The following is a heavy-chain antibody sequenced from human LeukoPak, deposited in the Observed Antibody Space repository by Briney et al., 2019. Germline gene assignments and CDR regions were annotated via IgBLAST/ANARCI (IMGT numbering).Heavy chain of an antibody. CDR2: INPNSGGT. CDR3: ARDGLTMVRGVIRDY. D-gene: IGHD3-10*01. J-gene: IGHJ4*02. V-gene: IGHV1-2*02. Sequence: ASVKVSCKASGYTFTGYYMHWVRQAPGQGLEWMGWINPNSGGTNYAQKFQGRVTMTRDTSISTAYMELSRLRSDDTAVYYCARDGLTMVRGVIRDYWGQGTLVTVSS. CDR1: GYTFTGYY.